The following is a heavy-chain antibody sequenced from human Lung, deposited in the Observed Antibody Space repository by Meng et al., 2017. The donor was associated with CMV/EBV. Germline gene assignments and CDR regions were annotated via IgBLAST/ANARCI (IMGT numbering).Heavy chain of an antibody. Sequence: ASVKVSXKASCYIFTKYGVNWMRQAPGQGPEWMGWISAYNGDTMYAPKVQGRVTMTTDTSTSTAYMELRGLRSDDTAVYYCARDAGTIAVSGIGDYWRQRTLVSVSS. CDR3: ARDAGTIAVSGIGDY. CDR2: ISAYNGDT. D-gene: IGHD6-19*01. J-gene: IGHJ4*02. CDR1: CYIFTKYG. V-gene: IGHV1-18*01.